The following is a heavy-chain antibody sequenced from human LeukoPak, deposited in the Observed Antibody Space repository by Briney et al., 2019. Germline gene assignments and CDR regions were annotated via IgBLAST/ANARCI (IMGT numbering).Heavy chain of an antibody. J-gene: IGHJ3*02. V-gene: IGHV4-34*01. CDR2: TNPSEST. Sequence: SEPLSLTCAVYGGSFSGYYWHWIRQPPGKGLEWVGETNPSESTNYTASIKGRFTISVDKSKKQLSLKLSSVTAADTAVYYCAKFGIQLWFSAPDDFDIWGQGTMVTVSS. D-gene: IGHD5-18*01. CDR1: GGSFSGYY. CDR3: AKFGIQLWFSAPDDFDI.